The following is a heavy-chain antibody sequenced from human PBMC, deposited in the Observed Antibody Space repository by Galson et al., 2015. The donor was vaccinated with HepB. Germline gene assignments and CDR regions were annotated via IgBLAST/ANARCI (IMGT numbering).Heavy chain of an antibody. CDR2: ISHDESKI. J-gene: IGHJ3*01. V-gene: IGHV3-30*18. D-gene: IGHD2-2*01. CDR1: GFTFSKSA. CDR3: AKSSDRYAFDFFDV. Sequence: SLRLSCAASGFTFSKSAMHWVRQAPGKGLEWVAVISHDESKIHYGHSARGRFTISRENSNSTQFLEMNSLGPEDTAVYYCAKSSDRYAFDFFDVWGQGTMVTVSS.